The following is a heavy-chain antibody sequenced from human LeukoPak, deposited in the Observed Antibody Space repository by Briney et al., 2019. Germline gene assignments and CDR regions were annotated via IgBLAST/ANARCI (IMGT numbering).Heavy chain of an antibody. D-gene: IGHD3-22*01. V-gene: IGHV4-59*08. J-gene: IGHJ3*02. CDR3: ARQPDYDSSGYPQRAFDI. CDR1: GGSISSYY. CDR2: IYYSGST. Sequence: SETLSLTCTVSGGSISSYYWSWIRQPPGKGLEWIGYIYYSGSTNYNPSLKSRVTISVDTSKNQFSLKLSSVTAADTAVYYCARQPDYDSSGYPQRAFDIWGQGTMVTVS.